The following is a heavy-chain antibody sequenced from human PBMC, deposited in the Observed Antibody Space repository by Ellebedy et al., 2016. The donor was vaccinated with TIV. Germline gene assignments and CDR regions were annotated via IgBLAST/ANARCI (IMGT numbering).Heavy chain of an antibody. V-gene: IGHV4-31*03. Sequence: MPSETLSLTCTVSGDSISSGYFWSWIRQFPGKDLEWIGYNYYNGHTNYNPSLKSRVTISVDTSKNQFSLNLSSVTAADTAVYYCARERGRPVDYWGQGILVTVSS. D-gene: IGHD3-10*01. CDR1: GDSISSGYF. CDR3: ARERGRPVDY. J-gene: IGHJ4*02. CDR2: NYYNGHT.